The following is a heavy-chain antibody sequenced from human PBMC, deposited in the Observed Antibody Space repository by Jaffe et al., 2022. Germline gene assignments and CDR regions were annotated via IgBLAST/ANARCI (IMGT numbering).Heavy chain of an antibody. CDR3: ARQDRGDYDPSYFDY. V-gene: IGHV4-39*01. D-gene: IGHD4-17*01. J-gene: IGHJ4*02. Sequence: QLQLQESGPGLVKPSETLSLTCTVSGGSISSSSYYWGWIRQPPGKGLEWIGSIYYSGSTYYNPSLKSRVTISVDTSKNQFSLKLSSVTAADTAVYYCARQDRGDYDPSYFDYWGQGTLVTVSS. CDR1: GGSISSSSYY. CDR2: IYYSGST.